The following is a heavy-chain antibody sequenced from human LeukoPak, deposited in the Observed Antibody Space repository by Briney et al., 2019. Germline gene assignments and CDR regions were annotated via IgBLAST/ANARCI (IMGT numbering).Heavy chain of an antibody. CDR1: GFTFSSYS. CDR2: ISSSSTI. V-gene: IGHV3-48*04. CDR3: ARDRVVAAIRWFDP. Sequence: VQPGGSLRLSCASSGFTFSSYSMNWVRQAPGKGREGVSYISSSSTIYYADSVKGRFTISRDNAKNSLYLQMNSLRAEDTAVYYCARDRVVAAIRWFDPWGQGTLVTVSS. D-gene: IGHD2-15*01. J-gene: IGHJ5*02.